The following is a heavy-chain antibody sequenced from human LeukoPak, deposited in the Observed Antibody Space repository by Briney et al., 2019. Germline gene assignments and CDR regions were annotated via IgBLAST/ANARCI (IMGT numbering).Heavy chain of an antibody. CDR1: GGSISSGGYY. J-gene: IGHJ4*02. Sequence: SETLSLTCTVSGGSISSGGYYWSWIPQHPGKGLEWIGYIYYSGSTYYNPSLKSRVTISVDTSKNQFSLKLSSVTAADTAVYYSATADTMILFDYSGQGTLVTVFS. CDR2: IYYSGST. D-gene: IGHD3-22*01. CDR3: ATADTMILFDY. V-gene: IGHV4-31*03.